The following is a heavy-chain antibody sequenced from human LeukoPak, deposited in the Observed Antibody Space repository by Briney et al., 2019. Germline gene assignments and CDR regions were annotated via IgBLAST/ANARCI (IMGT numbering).Heavy chain of an antibody. CDR3: ARDQGGVGY. V-gene: IGHV3-66*01. D-gene: IGHD3-16*01. CDR1: GFTFSSYA. CDR2: IYSGGST. Sequence: GGSLRLSCAASGFTFSSYAMNWVRQAPGKGLEWVSLIYSGGSTYYADSVKGRFTISRDNAKNSLYLQMNSLRAEDTAVYYCARDQGGVGYWGQGTLVTVSS. J-gene: IGHJ4*02.